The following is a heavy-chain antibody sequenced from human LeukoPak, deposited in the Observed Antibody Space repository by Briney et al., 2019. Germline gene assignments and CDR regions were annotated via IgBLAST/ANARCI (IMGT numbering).Heavy chain of an antibody. CDR1: GYTFTGYY. CDR2: INPNSGGT. D-gene: IGHD1-1*01. CDR3: ARARRAGQPFDP. V-gene: IGHV1-2*02. J-gene: IGHJ5*02. Sequence: ASVKVSCKASGYTFTGYYMHWVRQTPGQGLEWMGWINPNSGGTNYAQKFQGRVTMTRDTSISTAYMELSRLRSDDTAVYYCARARRAGQPFDPWGQGTLVTVSS.